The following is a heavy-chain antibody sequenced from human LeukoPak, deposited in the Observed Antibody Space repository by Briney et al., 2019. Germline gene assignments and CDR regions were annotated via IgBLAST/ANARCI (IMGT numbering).Heavy chain of an antibody. CDR1: GFTFSNAW. Sequence: GGSLRLSCAASGFTFSNAWMSWVRQAPGRGLEWVSSISSSGSSIYYADSVKGRFTISRDNAKNSLYLQINSLRAEDTAVYYCARDSYWLGGTIGAFDIWGQGTMVTVSS. J-gene: IGHJ3*02. CDR3: ARDSYWLGGTIGAFDI. V-gene: IGHV3-21*01. CDR2: ISSSGSSI. D-gene: IGHD3-10*01.